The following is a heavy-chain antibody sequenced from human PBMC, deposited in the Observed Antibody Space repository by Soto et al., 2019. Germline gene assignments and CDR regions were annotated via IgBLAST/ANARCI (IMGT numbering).Heavy chain of an antibody. CDR2: ISSSGSTI. CDR1: GFTFSSYE. D-gene: IGHD7-27*01. CDR3: ARAITGVDE. V-gene: IGHV3-48*03. J-gene: IGHJ1*01. Sequence: PGGSLRLSFAASGFTFSSYEMNWVRQAPGKGLEWVSYISSSGSTIYYADSVKGRFTISRDNAKNSLYLQMNSLRAEDTAVYYCARAITGVDEWGKGNLVTFSS.